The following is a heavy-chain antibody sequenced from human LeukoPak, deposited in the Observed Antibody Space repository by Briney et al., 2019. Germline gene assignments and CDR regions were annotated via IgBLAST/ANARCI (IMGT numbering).Heavy chain of an antibody. CDR3: ARSSSSWYYFDY. V-gene: IGHV2-70*04. D-gene: IGHD6-13*01. J-gene: IGHJ4*02. CDR1: GFSRRTRGMR. CDR2: IDWDDDK. Sequence: SGPTLVNPTQTLTLTCTFSGFSRRTRGMRVNWIRQPPGKALEWLARIDWDDDKFYSTSLKTRLTVSKDTSKNQVVLTMTNMDPVDTATYSCARSSSSWYYFDYWGQGTLVTVSS.